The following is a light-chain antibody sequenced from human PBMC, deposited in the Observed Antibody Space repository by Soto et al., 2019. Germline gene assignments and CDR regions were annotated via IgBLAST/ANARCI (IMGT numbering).Light chain of an antibody. CDR1: QSVSSK. Sequence: EIVMTQSPATLSVSPGERATLSCRASQSVSSKLAWYQQKPGQAPRLLIYGASTRATRIPARFSGSGSGTEFTPTISSLPSEDFAVYYCQQYNNWPVAFGQETKVEIK. V-gene: IGKV3-15*01. J-gene: IGKJ1*01. CDR2: GAS. CDR3: QQYNNWPVA.